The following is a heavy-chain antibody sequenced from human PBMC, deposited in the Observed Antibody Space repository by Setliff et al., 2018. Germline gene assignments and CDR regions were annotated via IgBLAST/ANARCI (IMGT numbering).Heavy chain of an antibody. D-gene: IGHD1-26*01. Sequence: LSLTCIVSGGSISNYYWSWIRQPPGKGLEWIGYISDSGYTNYNPALKSRVTISVDMSKNQFSLKLSSVTAADTAVYYCARDNTIVGATDYWGQGTLVTVSS. CDR3: ARDNTIVGATDY. CDR2: ISDSGYT. CDR1: GGSISNYY. J-gene: IGHJ4*02. V-gene: IGHV4-59*08.